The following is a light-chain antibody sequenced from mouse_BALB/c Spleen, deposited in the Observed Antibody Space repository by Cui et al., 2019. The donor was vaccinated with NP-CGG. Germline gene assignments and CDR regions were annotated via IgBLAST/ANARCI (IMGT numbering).Light chain of an antibody. CDR1: TGAVTTNNY. J-gene: IGLJ1*01. Sequence: QAVVTHETALTTSPGETVTLTCRSSTGAVTTNNYANWVQEKPDHLFTGLIGGTNNRPPGVPARFSGSLIGDKAALTITGAQTEDEALYFCALWYSNHWVFGGGTKLTVL. CDR3: ALWYSNHWV. CDR2: GTN. V-gene: IGLV1*01.